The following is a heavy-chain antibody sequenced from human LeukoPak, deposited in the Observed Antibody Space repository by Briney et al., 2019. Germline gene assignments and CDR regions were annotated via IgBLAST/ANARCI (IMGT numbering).Heavy chain of an antibody. V-gene: IGHV3-23*01. Sequence: GGSLRLSCAASGFTFRSSAVSWVRQAPGRGLEWVSGISGSGGRTFNADSVKGRFTISRDNSKNTLYLQMNSLRAEDTAVYYCAKAQGGYSYFDYWGQGTLVTVSS. D-gene: IGHD3-22*01. CDR1: GFTFRSSA. CDR2: ISGSGGRT. CDR3: AKAQGGYSYFDY. J-gene: IGHJ4*02.